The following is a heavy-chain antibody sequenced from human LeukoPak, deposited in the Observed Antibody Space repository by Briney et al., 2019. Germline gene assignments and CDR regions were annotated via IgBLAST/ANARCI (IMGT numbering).Heavy chain of an antibody. CDR2: ISYDGSNK. D-gene: IGHD4-17*01. J-gene: IGHJ4*02. V-gene: IGHV3-30*01. CDR3: ARDTPLTTVPTFDY. CDR1: GFTFSSYA. Sequence: GRSLRLSCAASGFTFSSYAMHWVRQAPGNGLEWVAVISYDGSNKYYADSVKGRFTISRDNSKNTLYLQMNSLRAEDTAVYYCARDTPLTTVPTFDYWGQGTLVTVSS.